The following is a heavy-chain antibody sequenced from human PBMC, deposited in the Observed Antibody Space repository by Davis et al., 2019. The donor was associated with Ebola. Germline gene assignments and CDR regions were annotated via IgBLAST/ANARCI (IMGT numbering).Heavy chain of an antibody. CDR2: ITSSGGST. V-gene: IGHV3-23*01. J-gene: IGHJ2*01. Sequence: PGGSLRLSCAASGFTFSSYAMTWARQAPGKGLEWVSAITSSGGSTYYADSVKGRFTISRDNSKNTLFLQMNSVRGDDTADYYCARHVYGDFWFFDLWGRGTRVTVSS. CDR3: ARHVYGDFWFFDL. CDR1: GFTFSSYA. D-gene: IGHD4-17*01.